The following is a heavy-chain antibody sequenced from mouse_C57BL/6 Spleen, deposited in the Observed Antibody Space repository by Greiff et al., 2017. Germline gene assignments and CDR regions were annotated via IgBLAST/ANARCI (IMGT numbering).Heavy chain of an antibody. CDR2: INPSSGYT. D-gene: IGHD2-3*01. Sequence: VQLQQSGAELARPGASVKMSCKASGYTFTSYTMPWVQQRPGQGLEWIGYINPSSGYTKYNQKFNDKATLTADKSSSTAYMQLSSLTSEDSAVYYCARGDGYYRYYFDYWGQGTTLTVSS. CDR1: GYTFTSYT. J-gene: IGHJ2*01. CDR3: ARGDGYYRYYFDY. V-gene: IGHV1-4*01.